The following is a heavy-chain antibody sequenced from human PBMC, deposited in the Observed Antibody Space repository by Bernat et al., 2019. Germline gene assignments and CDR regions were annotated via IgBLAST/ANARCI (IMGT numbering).Heavy chain of an antibody. CDR1: GFTFSNYA. CDR3: AKDYNNGRSEFDR. CDR2: IAGSGGRT. Sequence: EVQLLESGGGLVQPGGSLRLSCTASGFTFSNYAMNWVRQAPGKGLEWVSRIAGSGGRTEYADSVKGRLTSSRDNSKSTLCLQMNSLRADDTAVYYCAKDYNNGRSEFDRWGQGTLVTVSS. D-gene: IGHD1-14*01. V-gene: IGHV3-23*01. J-gene: IGHJ4*02.